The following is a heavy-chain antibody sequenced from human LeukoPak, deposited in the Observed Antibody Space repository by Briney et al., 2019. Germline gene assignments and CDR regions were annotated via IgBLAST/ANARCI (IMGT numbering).Heavy chain of an antibody. CDR2: IYYGGST. CDR3: ARGALSSRFSYGDYDQYYFDY. CDR1: GGSISSGGYY. V-gene: IGHV4-31*03. D-gene: IGHD4-17*01. J-gene: IGHJ4*02. Sequence: SETLSLTCTVSGGSISSGGYYWSWIRQHPGKGLEWIGYIYYGGSTYYNPSLKSRVTISVDTSKNQFSLKLSSVTAADTAVYYCARGALSSRFSYGDYDQYYFDYWGQGTLVTVSS.